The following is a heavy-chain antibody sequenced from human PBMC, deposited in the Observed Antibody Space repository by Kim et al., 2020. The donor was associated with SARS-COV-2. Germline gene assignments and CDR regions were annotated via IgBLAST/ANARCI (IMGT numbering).Heavy chain of an antibody. CDR1: GFTFSSYA. V-gene: IGHV3-23*01. CDR3: AKDDDVDDFWSGYYTELFDY. CDR2: ISGSGGST. Sequence: GGSLRLSCAASGFTFSSYAMSWVRQAPGKGLEWVSAISGSGGSTYYADSVKGRFTISRDNSKNTLYLQMNSLRAEDTAVYYCAKDDDVDDFWSGYYTELFDYWGQGTLVTVSS. D-gene: IGHD3-3*01. J-gene: IGHJ4*02.